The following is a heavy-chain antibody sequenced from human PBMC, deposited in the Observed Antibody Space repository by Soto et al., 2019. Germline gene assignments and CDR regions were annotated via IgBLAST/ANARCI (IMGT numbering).Heavy chain of an antibody. Sequence: QVELQQSGPGLVQPSQTLSLTCAVSGDSVSNNRDAWNWIRQSPSRGLEWLGRTYYRSGWFYHYAESLECRITINVDTSKNQLSLQLISATPEDTAVYYCARDPPYSASILDYWGQGSLVTVSS. CDR3: ARDPPYSASILDY. CDR1: GDSVSNNRDA. CDR2: TYYRSGWFY. D-gene: IGHD4-4*01. V-gene: IGHV6-1*01. J-gene: IGHJ4*02.